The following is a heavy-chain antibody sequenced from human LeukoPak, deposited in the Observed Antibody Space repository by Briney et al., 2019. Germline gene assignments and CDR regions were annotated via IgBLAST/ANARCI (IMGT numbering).Heavy chain of an antibody. Sequence: SETLSLTCTVSGNSISSGDNYWSWIRQPPGKGLEWIGNIYYSGSTNYNPSLKSRVTISVDTSENQFSLKLSSVTAADTAVYYCTRGSIAYYYMDVWGKGTTVTISS. CDR2: IYYSGST. V-gene: IGHV4-61*08. CDR1: GNSISSGDNY. J-gene: IGHJ6*03. D-gene: IGHD3-22*01. CDR3: TRGSIAYYYMDV.